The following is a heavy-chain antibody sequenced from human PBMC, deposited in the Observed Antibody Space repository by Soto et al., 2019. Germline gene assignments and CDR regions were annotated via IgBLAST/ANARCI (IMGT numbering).Heavy chain of an antibody. V-gene: IGHV4-59*08. J-gene: IGHJ4*02. CDR2: IYYSGSA. D-gene: IGHD1-26*01. CDR3: AKGNGYYFY. Sequence: SETLSLTCTVSGGSISIFYWSWIRQSPGKGLEWIGYIYYSGSANYNPSLQSRVSISIDTSKDQFSLKLSSVTAADTAIYYCAKGNGYYFYWGPGTLVTVSS. CDR1: GGSISIFY.